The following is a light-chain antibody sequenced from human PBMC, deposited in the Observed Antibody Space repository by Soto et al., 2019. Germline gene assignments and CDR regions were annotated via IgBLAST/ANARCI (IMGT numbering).Light chain of an antibody. CDR2: ENN. V-gene: IGLV1-40*01. CDR1: SSNIGASYE. Sequence: QSVLTQPPSVSEAPGQRVTISCTGSSSNIGASYEAHWYQQVPGTAPKLLIYENNNRPSGVPVRFSGSKSGTSASLAITGLQAEDEAEYYCQSYDSSLSGYVFGTGTKLTVL. J-gene: IGLJ1*01. CDR3: QSYDSSLSGYV.